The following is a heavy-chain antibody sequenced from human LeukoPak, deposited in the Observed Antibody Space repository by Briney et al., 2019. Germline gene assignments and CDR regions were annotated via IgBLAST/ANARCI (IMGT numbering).Heavy chain of an antibody. V-gene: IGHV4-59*01. CDR3: AGTMVRGVIIKAGN. Sequence: SETLSLTCTVSGGSISSYYWSWIRQPPGKGLEWIGYIYYSGSTNYNPSLKSRVTISVDTSKNQFSLKLSSVTAADTAVYYCAGTMVRGVIIKAGNWGQGTLVTVSS. J-gene: IGHJ4*02. D-gene: IGHD3-10*01. CDR2: IYYSGST. CDR1: GGSISSYY.